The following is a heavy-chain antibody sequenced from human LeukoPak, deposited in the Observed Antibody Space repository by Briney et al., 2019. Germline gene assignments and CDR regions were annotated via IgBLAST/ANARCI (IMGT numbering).Heavy chain of an antibody. CDR2: IDWNGGSP. J-gene: IGHJ4*02. Sequence: GGSLRLSCAASGFTFDDHGMIWVRQAPGKGLEWVTGIDWNGGSPRYADSVKGRFTISRDNSENTLYLQMKSLRHEDTAVYYCARDWSAAVYAPFDYWGQGTLVTVSS. CDR3: ARDWSAAVYAPFDY. V-gene: IGHV3-20*04. D-gene: IGHD5/OR15-5a*01. CDR1: GFTFDDHG.